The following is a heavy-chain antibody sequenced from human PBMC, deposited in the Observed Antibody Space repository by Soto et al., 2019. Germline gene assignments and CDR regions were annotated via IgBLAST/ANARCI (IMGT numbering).Heavy chain of an antibody. J-gene: IGHJ4*02. CDR2: INHSGST. Sequence: SETLSLTCAVYGGSFSGYYWSWIRQPPGKGLEWIGEINHSGSTNYNPSLKSRVTISVDTSKNQFSLKLSSVTAADTAVYYCARGPRTYYYDSSGYGKNFDYWGQGTLVTVSS. D-gene: IGHD3-22*01. V-gene: IGHV4-34*01. CDR3: ARGPRTYYYDSSGYGKNFDY. CDR1: GGSFSGYY.